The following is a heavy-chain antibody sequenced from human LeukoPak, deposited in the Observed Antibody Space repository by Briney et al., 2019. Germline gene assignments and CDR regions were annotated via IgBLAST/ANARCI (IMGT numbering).Heavy chain of an antibody. D-gene: IGHD3-9*01. Sequence: PSETLSLTCTVSGGSISSYYWSWIRQPPGKGLEWIGYIYYSGSTNYNPSLKSRVTISVDTSKNQFSLKLSSVTAADTAVYYCAGSPNYDILTGNPFDYWGQGTLVTVSS. J-gene: IGHJ4*02. V-gene: IGHV4-59*08. CDR3: AGSPNYDILTGNPFDY. CDR2: IYYSGST. CDR1: GGSISSYY.